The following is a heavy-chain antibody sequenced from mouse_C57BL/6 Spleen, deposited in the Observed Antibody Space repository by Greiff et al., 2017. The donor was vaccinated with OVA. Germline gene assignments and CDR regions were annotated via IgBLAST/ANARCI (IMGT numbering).Heavy chain of an antibody. CDR3: ARGGTLYAMDY. D-gene: IGHD2-14*01. CDR2: IYPGSGNT. CDR1: GYTFTDYY. V-gene: IGHV1-76*01. J-gene: IGHJ4*01. Sequence: VKLMESGAELVRPGASVKLSCKASGYTFTDYYINWVKQRPGQGLEWIARIYPGSGNTYYNEKFKGKATLTAEKSSSTAYMQLSSLTSEDSAVYFCARGGTLYAMDYWGQGTSVTVPS.